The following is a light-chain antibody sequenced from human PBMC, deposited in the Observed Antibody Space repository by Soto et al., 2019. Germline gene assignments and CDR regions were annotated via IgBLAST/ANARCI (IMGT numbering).Light chain of an antibody. Sequence: QSVLTQPPSVSASPGQSVTIPCTATSSDVGAYNRVSWYQQYPGTPPKLMISEVNNRPSGVPDRFSGSKSGNTASLTISGLQAEDEADYYCSLYTSSSTMAFGGGTKVTVL. CDR2: EVN. CDR3: SLYTSSSTMA. J-gene: IGLJ2*01. V-gene: IGLV2-18*01. CDR1: SSDVGAYNR.